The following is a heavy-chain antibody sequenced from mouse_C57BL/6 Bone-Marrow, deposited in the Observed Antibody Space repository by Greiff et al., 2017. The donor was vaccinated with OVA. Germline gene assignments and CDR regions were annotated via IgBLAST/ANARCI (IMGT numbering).Heavy chain of an antibody. J-gene: IGHJ1*03. CDR2: ISYDGSN. V-gene: IGHV3-6*01. D-gene: IGHD1-1*01. CDR1: GYSITSGYY. Sequence: EVKLQESGPGLVKPSQSLSLTCSVTGYSITSGYYWNWIRQFPGNKLEWMGYISYDGSNNYNPSLKNRISITRDTSKNQFFLKLNSVTTEDTATYYCARVSGKDWYFDVWGTGTTVTVSS. CDR3: ARVSGKDWYFDV.